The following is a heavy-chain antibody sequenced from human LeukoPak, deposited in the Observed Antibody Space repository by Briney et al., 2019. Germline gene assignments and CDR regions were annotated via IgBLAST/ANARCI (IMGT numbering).Heavy chain of an antibody. CDR2: YSGSGATT. Sequence: GGSLRLSCAASGITFTGYDMSWVRQAPGKGMEWVSAYSGSGATTWYADSVKGRFTISGDNSKNTLYLQMNRLRVEDTAVYYCAKVSWTTTTRDYWGQGTLVTVSA. D-gene: IGHD1-14*01. CDR1: GITFTGYD. V-gene: IGHV3-23*01. CDR3: AKVSWTTTTRDY. J-gene: IGHJ4*02.